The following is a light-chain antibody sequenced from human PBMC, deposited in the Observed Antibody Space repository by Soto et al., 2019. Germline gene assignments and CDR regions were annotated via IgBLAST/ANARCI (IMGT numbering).Light chain of an antibody. J-gene: IGKJ5*01. CDR1: QSVSSSY. V-gene: IGKV3-20*01. CDR2: GAS. CDR3: QQYGSSPPVT. Sequence: EIVLTQSPGTLSLSPGERPTPSCRASQSVSSSYLAWYQQKPGQAPRLLIYGASGRATGIPDRFSGSGSGTDFTLTISRLEPEDFAVYYCQQYGSSPPVTFGQGTRLEIK.